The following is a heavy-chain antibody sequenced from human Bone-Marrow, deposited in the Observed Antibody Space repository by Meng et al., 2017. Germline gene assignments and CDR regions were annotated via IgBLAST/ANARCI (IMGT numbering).Heavy chain of an antibody. CDR2: INPSSEVI. CDR3: ARAAVASTRVLGY. CDR1: GFTFSFYE. J-gene: IGHJ4*02. D-gene: IGHD6-19*01. Sequence: GGSLRLSCVGSGFTFSFYEMDWVRQVPGKGLEWVSYINPSSEVIAYADSVKGRFTISRDNAKNSLYLQMNSLRAEDTAVYHCARAAVASTRVLGYWGRGTLVTVSS. V-gene: IGHV3-21*05.